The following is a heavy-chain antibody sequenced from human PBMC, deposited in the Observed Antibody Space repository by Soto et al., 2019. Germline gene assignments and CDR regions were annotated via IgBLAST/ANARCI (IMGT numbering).Heavy chain of an antibody. CDR1: GGTFSSYA. Sequence: ASVKVSCKASGGTFSSYAISWVRQAPGQGLEWMGGIIPIFGTANYAQKFQGRVTITADESTSTAYMELSSLRSEDTAVYYCARYCSSTSCYGDNYYYYGMDVWGQGTTVTVSS. J-gene: IGHJ6*02. CDR3: ARYCSSTSCYGDNYYYYGMDV. V-gene: IGHV1-69*13. D-gene: IGHD2-2*01. CDR2: IIPIFGTA.